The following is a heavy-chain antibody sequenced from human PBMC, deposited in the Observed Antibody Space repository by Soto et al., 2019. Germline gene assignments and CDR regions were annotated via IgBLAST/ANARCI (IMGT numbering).Heavy chain of an antibody. CDR1: GFTFSSYS. J-gene: IGHJ3*02. D-gene: IGHD2-21*02. CDR3: VRPPFQLSVVLTATPAI. Sequence: TGGSLRLSCAASGFTFSSYSMNWVRQAPGKGLEWVSSISSSSSYIYYADSVKGRFTISRDNAKNSLYLQMNSLRAEDTAVYYCVRPPFQLSVVLTATPAIWCQGTMVSVS. V-gene: IGHV3-21*01. CDR2: ISSSSSYI.